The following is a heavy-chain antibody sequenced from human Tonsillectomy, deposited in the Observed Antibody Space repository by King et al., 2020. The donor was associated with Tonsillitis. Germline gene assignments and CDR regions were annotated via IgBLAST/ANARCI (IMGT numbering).Heavy chain of an antibody. CDR2: ISYRGST. V-gene: IGHV4-39*01. J-gene: IGHJ2*01. CDR3: AIIEDTSGYSFAHFEG. Sequence: QLQESGPGLVNPSETLSLTCSVSGDSINTPTYYWAWIRQPPGKGLEWIGTISYRGSTYYNSSLKSRVTISVDTSKNELSLKLSSVTAADTSVYYCAIIEDTSGYSFAHFEGWGRGALVTVPS. CDR1: GDSINTPTYY. D-gene: IGHD3-22*01.